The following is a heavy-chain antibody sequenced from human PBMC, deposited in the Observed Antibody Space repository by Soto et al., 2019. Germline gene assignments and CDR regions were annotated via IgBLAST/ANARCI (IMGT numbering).Heavy chain of an antibody. Sequence: GGSLRLSCAASGFTFSNYAMSWVRQAPGKGLEWVSVVSGSGSVIYYADSVKGRFTISRDNSENTLYLQMNSLRAEDTAVYYCAKGARIATYYFDYWGQGTLVTVSS. CDR3: AKGARIATYYFDY. J-gene: IGHJ4*02. V-gene: IGHV3-23*01. CDR2: VSGSGSVI. D-gene: IGHD6-13*01. CDR1: GFTFSNYA.